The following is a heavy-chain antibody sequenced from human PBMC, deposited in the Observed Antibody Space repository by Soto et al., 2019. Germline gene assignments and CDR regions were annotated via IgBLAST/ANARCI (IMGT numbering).Heavy chain of an antibody. J-gene: IGHJ6*03. CDR1: GGSITSGGYY. Sequence: SETLSLTCTVSGGSITSGGYYWSWIRQHPGKGLEWIGYIYYSGSTYYNPSLKSRVTISVDTSKNQFSLKLSSVTAADTAVYYCARSRDCSSTSCYTYYMDVCGEGTTVTVSS. D-gene: IGHD2-2*02. V-gene: IGHV4-31*03. CDR2: IYYSGST. CDR3: ARSRDCSSTSCYTYYMDV.